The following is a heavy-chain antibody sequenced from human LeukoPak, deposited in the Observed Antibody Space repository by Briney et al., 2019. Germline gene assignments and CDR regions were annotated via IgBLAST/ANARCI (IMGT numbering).Heavy chain of an antibody. CDR3: ARDRGYYDSSGDAFDI. J-gene: IGHJ3*02. V-gene: IGHV3-21*01. CDR2: ISSSSSYI. D-gene: IGHD3-22*01. CDR1: GFTFSSYS. Sequence: GGSLRLSCAASGFTFSSYSMNWVRQAPRKGLEWVSSISSSSSYIYYADSVKGRFTISRDNAKNSLYLQMNSLRAEDTAVYYCARDRGYYDSSGDAFDIWGQGTMVTVSS.